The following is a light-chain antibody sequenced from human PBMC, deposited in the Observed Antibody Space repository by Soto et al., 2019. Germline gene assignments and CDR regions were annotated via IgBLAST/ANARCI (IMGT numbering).Light chain of an antibody. J-gene: IGKJ4*01. CDR2: AAS. CDR1: QGIDNY. Sequence: DIQMTQSPSSLSASVGDRVTITCRAGQGIDNYLAWFQQSPGKAPELLIYAASTLQSGVPSRFSGRGSGTDFTLTISSLQPEDFGTYYCQHYKSYPLTFGGGTKVEIK. CDR3: QHYKSYPLT. V-gene: IGKV1-16*01.